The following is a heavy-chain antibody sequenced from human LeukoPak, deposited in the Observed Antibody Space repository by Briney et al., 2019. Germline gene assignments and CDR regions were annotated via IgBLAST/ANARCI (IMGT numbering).Heavy chain of an antibody. V-gene: IGHV3-48*03. CDR2: ISSSDSTI. CDR3: AELGITMIGGV. D-gene: IGHD3-10*02. J-gene: IGHJ6*04. Sequence: GGSLRLSCAASGFTFSSYEMNWVRQAPGKGLEWVSYISSSDSTIYYADSVKGRFTISRDNAKNSLYLQMNSLRAEDTAVYHCAELGITMIGGVWGKGTTVTISS. CDR1: GFTFSSYE.